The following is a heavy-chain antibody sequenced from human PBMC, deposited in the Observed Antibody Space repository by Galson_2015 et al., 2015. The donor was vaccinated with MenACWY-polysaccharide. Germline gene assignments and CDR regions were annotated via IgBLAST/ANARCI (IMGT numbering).Heavy chain of an antibody. J-gene: IGHJ4*02. V-gene: IGHV4-4*07. Sequence: TLSLTCIVSGGSISDYYWSWIRQSAGKGLEWIGRIYGRGGTNYNPSLGSRVTMSLDTSKKRFSLRLSSVTAADTAVYYCARDELGHVAAGVFWGQGTQVIVSS. D-gene: IGHD6-13*01. CDR2: IYGRGGT. CDR3: ARDELGHVAAGVF. CDR1: GGSISDYY.